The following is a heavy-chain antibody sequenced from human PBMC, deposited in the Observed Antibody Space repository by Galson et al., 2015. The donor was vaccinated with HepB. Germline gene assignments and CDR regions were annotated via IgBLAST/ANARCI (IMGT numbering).Heavy chain of an antibody. CDR3: ASTSEWLTLNYYYYYGMDV. D-gene: IGHD3-3*01. V-gene: IGHV3-30*03. CDR1: GFTFSSYS. Sequence: SLRLSCAASGFTFSSYSMNWVRQAPGKGLEWVAVISYDGSNKYYADSVKGRFTISRDNSKNTLYLQMNSLRAEDTAVYYCASTSEWLTLNYYYYYGMDVWGQGTTVTVSS. CDR2: ISYDGSNK. J-gene: IGHJ6*02.